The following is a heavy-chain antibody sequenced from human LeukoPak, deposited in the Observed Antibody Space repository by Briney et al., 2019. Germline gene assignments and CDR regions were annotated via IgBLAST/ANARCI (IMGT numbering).Heavy chain of an antibody. CDR2: IYHSGST. D-gene: IGHD4-17*01. Sequence: SETLSLTCTVSGYSISSGYYWGWIRQPPGKGLEWIGSIYHSGSTYYNPSLKSRVTISVDTSKNQFSLKLSSVTAADTAVYYCARGGTVTTDYWGQGTLVTVSS. J-gene: IGHJ4*02. CDR1: GYSISSGYY. V-gene: IGHV4-38-2*02. CDR3: ARGGTVTTDY.